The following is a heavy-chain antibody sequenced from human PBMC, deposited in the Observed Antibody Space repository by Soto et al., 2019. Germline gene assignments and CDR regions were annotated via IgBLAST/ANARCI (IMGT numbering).Heavy chain of an antibody. Sequence: QVQLQESGPGLVKPSQTLSLTCSVSGGSISSGSHYWSWIRQHPGKGLEWIGYINYSGSTYYNPALKSGAIISVDTYKTHHSLKLSSVTAANIAVYFCAGEALGSGYPDYWGQGTLVTVSS. CDR2: INYSGST. CDR3: AGEALGSGYPDY. CDR1: GGSISSGSHY. J-gene: IGHJ4*02. V-gene: IGHV4-31*03. D-gene: IGHD3-3*01.